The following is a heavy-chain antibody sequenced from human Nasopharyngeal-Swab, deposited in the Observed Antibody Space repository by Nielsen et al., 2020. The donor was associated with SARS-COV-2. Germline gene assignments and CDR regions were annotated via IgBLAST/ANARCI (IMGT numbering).Heavy chain of an antibody. D-gene: IGHD5-18*01. CDR2: ISNDGSDK. Sequence: GGSLRLSCAASGFTFSSYGMHWVRQAPGKGLEWEAFISNDGSDKYYADSVKGRFTISRDNSKNTLYLQMNSLGAEDTAVYYCAFSTTAIVTPSGCWGQGTLVTVSS. CDR1: GFTFSSYG. J-gene: IGHJ4*02. CDR3: AFSTTAIVTPSGC. V-gene: IGHV3-30*03.